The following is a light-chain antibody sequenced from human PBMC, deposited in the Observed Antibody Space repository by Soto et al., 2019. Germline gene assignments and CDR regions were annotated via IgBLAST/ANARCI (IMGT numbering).Light chain of an antibody. Sequence: QSVLTQPPSASRTPGQRITISCSGSSSNIGSNVVNWFQQLPGTAPKLRIYSNNQRPSGVPDRFSGSKSGTSASLAISGLQSEDEADYYCATWDDSLNGYVFGTGTKLTVL. CDR2: SNN. V-gene: IGLV1-44*01. CDR3: ATWDDSLNGYV. CDR1: SSNIGSNV. J-gene: IGLJ1*01.